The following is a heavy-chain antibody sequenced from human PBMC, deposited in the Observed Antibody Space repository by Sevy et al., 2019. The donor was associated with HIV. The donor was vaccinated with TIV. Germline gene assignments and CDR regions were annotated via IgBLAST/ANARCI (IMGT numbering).Heavy chain of an antibody. CDR1: GFTFSGSA. J-gene: IGHJ4*02. Sequence: GGSLRLSCAASGFTFSGSALHWVRQASGKGLEWVGRIRMKANSYATAYAASGKGRFTISREDSKNSAYLQMNSLKTEDTAVYCCTTYLGYCRSTSCHYYFDNWGQGTLVTVSS. CDR2: IRMKANSYAT. D-gene: IGHD2-2*03. V-gene: IGHV3-73*01. CDR3: TTYLGYCRSTSCHYYFDN.